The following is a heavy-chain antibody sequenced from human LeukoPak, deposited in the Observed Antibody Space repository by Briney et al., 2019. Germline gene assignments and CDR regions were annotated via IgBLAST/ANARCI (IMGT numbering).Heavy chain of an antibody. D-gene: IGHD4-17*01. CDR1: GGSISSGGYY. J-gene: IGHJ4*02. Sequence: PSETLSLTCTVSGGSISSGGYYWSWIRQHPGKGLEWIGYIYYSGSTYYNPSLKSRVTISVDTSKNQFSLKLSSVTAADTAVYYCARLTTVIYYFDYWGQGTLVTVSS. V-gene: IGHV4-31*03. CDR2: IYYSGST. CDR3: ARLTTVIYYFDY.